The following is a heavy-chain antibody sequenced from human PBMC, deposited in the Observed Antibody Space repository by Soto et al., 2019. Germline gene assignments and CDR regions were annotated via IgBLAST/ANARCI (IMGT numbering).Heavy chain of an antibody. V-gene: IGHV3-30-3*01. Sequence: QVQLVESGGGVVQPGRSLRLSCAASGFTFSPYTMHWVRQTPGKGLEWVAVISYDGSDTYYADSVRGRFTISRDNSKRTLFLQMNSLRAEDTALYYCARGGGFCGADCYKGGIDYWGQGTLVTVSS. D-gene: IGHD2-21*02. CDR2: ISYDGSDT. CDR3: ARGGGFCGADCYKGGIDY. CDR1: GFTFSPYT. J-gene: IGHJ4*02.